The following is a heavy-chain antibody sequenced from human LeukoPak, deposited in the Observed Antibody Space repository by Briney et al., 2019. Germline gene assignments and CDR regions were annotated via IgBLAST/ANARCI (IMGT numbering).Heavy chain of an antibody. V-gene: IGHV3-30*02. Sequence: GGSLRLSCAASGFTFSSYGMHWVRQAPGKGLEWVAFIRYDGSNKYYADSVKGRFTISRDNSKNTLYLQMNSLRAEDTAVYYCAKAPLWFGGNWFDPWGQGTLVTVSS. J-gene: IGHJ5*02. D-gene: IGHD3-10*01. CDR3: AKAPLWFGGNWFDP. CDR2: IRYDGSNK. CDR1: GFTFSSYG.